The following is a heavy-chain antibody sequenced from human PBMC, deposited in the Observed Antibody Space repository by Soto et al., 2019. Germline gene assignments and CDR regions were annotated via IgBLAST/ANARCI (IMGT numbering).Heavy chain of an antibody. CDR3: ARGPPPYDILTGYYRRYYYYGMDV. V-gene: IGHV4-34*01. CDR1: GGSFSGYY. D-gene: IGHD3-9*01. Sequence: SETLSLTCAVYGGSFSGYYWSWIRQPPGKGLEWIGEINHSGSTNYNPSLKSRVTISVDTSKNQFSLKLSSVTAADTAVYYCARGPPPYDILTGYYRRYYYYGMDVWGQGTTVTVSS. J-gene: IGHJ6*02. CDR2: INHSGST.